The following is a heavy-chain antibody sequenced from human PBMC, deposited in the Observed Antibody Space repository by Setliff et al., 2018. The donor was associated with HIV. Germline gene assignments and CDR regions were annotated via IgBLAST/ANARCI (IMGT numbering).Heavy chain of an antibody. Sequence: GGSLRLSCAASGFTVSRYYMSWVRQAPGKGLEWVSIIYSGGTTYYADSVKGRFIISRHNSNNTLYLQMNSLRAEDSAMYYCARDRGRGMAPSGILDYYYMDVWGKGTTVTVSS. CDR1: GFTVSRYY. D-gene: IGHD6-13*01. J-gene: IGHJ6*03. CDR3: ARDRGRGMAPSGILDYYYMDV. V-gene: IGHV3-53*04. CDR2: IYSGGTT.